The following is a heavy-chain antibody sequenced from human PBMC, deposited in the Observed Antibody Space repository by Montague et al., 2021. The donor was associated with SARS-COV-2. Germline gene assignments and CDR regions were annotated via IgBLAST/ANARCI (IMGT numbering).Heavy chain of an antibody. Sequence: SETLSLTYTVSGGSISSSSYYWGWIRQPPGKGLEWIGGTYYSGSTYYNPSLKSRVTISVDTSKNQFSLKLSSVTAADTAVYYCARGWFSPMLVVVIRGPFDYWGQGTLVTVSS. D-gene: IGHD3-22*01. J-gene: IGHJ4*02. V-gene: IGHV4-39*07. CDR2: TYYSGST. CDR1: GGSISSSSYY. CDR3: ARGWFSPMLVVVIRGPFDY.